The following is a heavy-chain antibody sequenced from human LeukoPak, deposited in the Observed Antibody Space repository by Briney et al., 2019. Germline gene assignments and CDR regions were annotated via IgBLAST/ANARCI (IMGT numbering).Heavy chain of an antibody. CDR2: INPNSGGT. Sequence: GASVKVSCKASGYTFTGYYMHWVRQAPGQGLEWMGWINPNSGGTNYAQKFQGRVTMTRDTSISTAYMELSRLRSDDTAVYYCARTGGSSSFRMYFDYWGQGTLVTVSS. V-gene: IGHV1-2*02. CDR3: ARTGGSSSFRMYFDY. J-gene: IGHJ4*02. CDR1: GYTFTGYY. D-gene: IGHD6-6*01.